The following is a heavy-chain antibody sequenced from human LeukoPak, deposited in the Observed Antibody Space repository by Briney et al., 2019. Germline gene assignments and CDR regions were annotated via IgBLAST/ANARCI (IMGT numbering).Heavy chain of an antibody. Sequence: GGSLRLSCAASGFTFSSYWMHWVRQAPGKGLVWVSRINSDGSSTNYADSVKGRFTISRDNAKNTLYLQMNSLRAEDTAVYYCASYVSAHYGYDYWGQGTLVSVSS. CDR3: ASYVSAHYGYDY. D-gene: IGHD3-10*01. CDR1: GFTFSSYW. CDR2: INSDGSST. J-gene: IGHJ4*02. V-gene: IGHV3-74*01.